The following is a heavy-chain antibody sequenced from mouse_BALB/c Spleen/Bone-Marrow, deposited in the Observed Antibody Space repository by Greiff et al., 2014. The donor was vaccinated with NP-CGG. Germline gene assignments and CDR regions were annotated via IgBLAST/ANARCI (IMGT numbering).Heavy chain of an antibody. V-gene: IGHV1-69*02. J-gene: IGHJ2*01. Sequence: VQLQQSGAELVRPGASVKLSCKTSGYTFTSYWINWVKQRPGQGLEWIGNIYPSDNYTNYNQKFKDKATLTVDISSTTAYMQLSSPTSEDSAVYYCTRTYEYFDYWGQGTTHTVSS. CDR1: GYTFTSYW. D-gene: IGHD2-3*01. CDR2: IYPSDNYT. CDR3: TRTYEYFDY.